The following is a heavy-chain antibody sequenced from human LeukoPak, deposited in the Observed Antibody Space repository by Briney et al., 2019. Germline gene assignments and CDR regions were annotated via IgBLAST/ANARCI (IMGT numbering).Heavy chain of an antibody. Sequence: PGRSLRLSCAASGFTFSSYGMHWVRQTPGKGLEWVALISFDGSIEYYVDSVKGRFTISRDNSKNTLFLQMNSLRPEDTAVYYCAKDSEIAVAGSNDALDVRGQGTMVTVSS. J-gene: IGHJ3*01. CDR1: GFTFSSYG. CDR3: AKDSEIAVAGSNDALDV. CDR2: ISFDGSIE. D-gene: IGHD6-19*01. V-gene: IGHV3-30*18.